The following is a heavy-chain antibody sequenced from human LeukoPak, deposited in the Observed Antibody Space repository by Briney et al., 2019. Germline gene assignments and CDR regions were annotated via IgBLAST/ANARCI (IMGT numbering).Heavy chain of an antibody. J-gene: IGHJ5*02. CDR3: ARVTAMFESHWFDP. D-gene: IGHD3-10*02. CDR1: GGSISSSSYY. Sequence: PSETLSLTCTVSGGSISSSSYYWGWIRQPPGKGLEWIGSIYYSGSTYYNPSLKSRVTISVDTSKNQFSLKLSSVTAADTAVYYCARVTAMFESHWFDPWGQGTLVTVSS. CDR2: IYYSGST. V-gene: IGHV4-39*07.